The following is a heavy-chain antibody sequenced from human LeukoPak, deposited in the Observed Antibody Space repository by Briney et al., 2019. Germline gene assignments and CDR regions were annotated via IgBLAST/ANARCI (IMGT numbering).Heavy chain of an antibody. V-gene: IGHV4-59*01. CDR2: IYYSGST. CDR3: ARVYGDYGIPMDV. CDR1: GGSISSYY. Sequence: SGPTLVKPSETLSLTCTVSGGSISSYYWSWIRQPPGKGLEWIGYIYYSGSTNYNPSLKSRVTISVDTSKNQFSLKLSSVTAADTAGYYCARVYGDYGIPMDVWGQGTTVTVSS. J-gene: IGHJ6*02. D-gene: IGHD4-17*01.